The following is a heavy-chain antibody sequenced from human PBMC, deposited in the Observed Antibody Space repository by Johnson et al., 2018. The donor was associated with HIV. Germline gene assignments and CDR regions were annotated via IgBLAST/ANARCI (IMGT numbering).Heavy chain of an antibody. D-gene: IGHD6-6*01. CDR2: IYSDGST. Sequence: VQLVESGGGLVQPGGSLRLSCAASGFTVSGNYMNWVRQAPGKGLEWVSVIYSDGSTYYADSVQGRFTISRDNSKNTLYLQMSSLRTEDTAVYYCAKERQLVRAFDIWGQGTMVTVSS. J-gene: IGHJ3*02. CDR3: AKERQLVRAFDI. V-gene: IGHV3-66*01. CDR1: GFTVSGNY.